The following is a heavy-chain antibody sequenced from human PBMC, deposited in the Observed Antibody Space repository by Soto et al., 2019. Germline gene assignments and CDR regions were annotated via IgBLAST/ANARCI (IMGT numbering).Heavy chain of an antibody. V-gene: IGHV1-18*04. CDR2: ISAYNGNT. CDR3: ARRSGSSGYYYALGTYYYYGMDV. J-gene: IGHJ6*02. Sequence: ASVKVSCKASGYTFTSYGISWVRQAPGQGLEWMGWISAYNGNTNYAQKLQGRVTMTTDTSTSTAYMELRSLRSDDTAVYYCARRSGSSGYYYALGTYYYYGMDVWGQGTTVTVSS. CDR1: GYTFTSYG. D-gene: IGHD3-22*01.